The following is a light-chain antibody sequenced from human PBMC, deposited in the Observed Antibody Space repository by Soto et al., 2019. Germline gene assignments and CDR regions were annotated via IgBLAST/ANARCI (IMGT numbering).Light chain of an antibody. CDR3: SSYTTSSTYV. CDR2: EVS. J-gene: IGLJ1*01. Sequence: QSVLTQPASVSGSPGQSITISCTGTSSYVGSYNLVSWYQQHPGKAPKLMIYEVSKRPSGVSNRFSGSKSGNTASLTISGLHAEDEADYYCSSYTTSSTYVFGTGTKVTVL. CDR1: SSYVGSYNL. V-gene: IGLV2-14*02.